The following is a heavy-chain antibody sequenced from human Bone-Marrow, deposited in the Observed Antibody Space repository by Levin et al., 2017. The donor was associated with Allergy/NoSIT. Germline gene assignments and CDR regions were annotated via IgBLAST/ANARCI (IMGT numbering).Heavy chain of an antibody. CDR2: ISYDGSNK. J-gene: IGHJ4*02. CDR3: AKVRPLVGATS. D-gene: IGHD1-26*01. V-gene: IGHV3-30*18. CDR1: GFTFSSYG. Sequence: PGGSLRLSCAASGFTFSSYGMHWVRQAPGKGLEWVAVISYDGSNKYYADSVKGRFTISRDNSKNTLYLQMNSLRAEDTAVYYCAKVRPLVGATSWGQGTLVTVSS.